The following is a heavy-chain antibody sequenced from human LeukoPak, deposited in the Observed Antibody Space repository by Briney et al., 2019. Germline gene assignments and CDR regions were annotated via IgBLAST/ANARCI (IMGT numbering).Heavy chain of an antibody. CDR2: IYHSGST. CDR1: GGSISSSNW. J-gene: IGHJ4*02. Sequence: SGTLSLTCAVSGGSISSSNWWSWVRQPPGKGLEWIGEIYHSGSTNYSPSLKSRVTISVDKSKNQFSLKLSSVTAADTAVYYCARVRGYYSGYDQEGHLIDYWGQGTLVTVSS. CDR3: ARVRGYYSGYDQEGHLIDY. V-gene: IGHV4-4*02. D-gene: IGHD5-12*01.